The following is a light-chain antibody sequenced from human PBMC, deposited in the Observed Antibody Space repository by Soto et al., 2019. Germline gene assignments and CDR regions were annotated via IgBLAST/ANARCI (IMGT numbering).Light chain of an antibody. Sequence: DMQMTQSPSTLSASVGGKVSITCRASQSISSWLAWYQQKPGKAPKLLIYAASSLQSGVPSRFSGSGSGTDFTLTISSLQPEDFATYYCQQSYSTPWTFGQGTKVDIK. CDR1: QSISSW. CDR2: AAS. V-gene: IGKV1-39*01. CDR3: QQSYSTPWT. J-gene: IGKJ1*01.